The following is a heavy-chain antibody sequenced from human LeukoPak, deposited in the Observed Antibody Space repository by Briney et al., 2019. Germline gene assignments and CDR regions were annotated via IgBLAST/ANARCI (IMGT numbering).Heavy chain of an antibody. CDR1: GFTFSSYA. CDR2: ISSKGGST. J-gene: IGHJ4*02. D-gene: IGHD1-26*01. Sequence: PGGSLRLSCAVAGFTFSSYAMHWVRQAPGKGREYVSAISSKGGSTYYANSVKSRFTISRDHSKNPLYLQMRSMRAQDMAVYYCARAAGATTPLFQYWGQGPLVSVFS. CDR3: ARAAGATTPLFQY. V-gene: IGHV3-64*01.